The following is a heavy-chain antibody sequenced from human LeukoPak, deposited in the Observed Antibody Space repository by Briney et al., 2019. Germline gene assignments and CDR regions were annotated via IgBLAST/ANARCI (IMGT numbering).Heavy chain of an antibody. V-gene: IGHV3-66*01. CDR2: IYSGGST. CDR1: GFTVSSNY. J-gene: IGHJ4*02. CDR3: ARDYPYYYDSSGYYSFDY. Sequence: GGSLRLSCAASGFTVSSNYMSWVRQAPGKGLEWVSVIYSGGSTYYADSVKGRFTISRDNSKNTLYLQMNSLRAEDTAVYYCARDYPYYYDSSGYYSFDYWGQGTLVTVSS. D-gene: IGHD3-22*01.